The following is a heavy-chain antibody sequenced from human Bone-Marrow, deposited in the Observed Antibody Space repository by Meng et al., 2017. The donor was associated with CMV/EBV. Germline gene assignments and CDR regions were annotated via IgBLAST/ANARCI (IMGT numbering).Heavy chain of an antibody. V-gene: IGHV4-38-2*02. CDR1: GFSISSGYF. CDR2: IYHTGST. J-gene: IGHJ4*02. Sequence: SETLSLTCTVSGFSISSGYFWGWIRQPPGKGLEWIGNIYHTGSTYYNPSLKSRVTISVDTSKNQFSLKLSSVTAADTAVYYCAYMYFDFWSGYYHPYYFDYWGQGTLVTVSS. D-gene: IGHD3-3*01. CDR3: AYMYFDFWSGYYHPYYFDY.